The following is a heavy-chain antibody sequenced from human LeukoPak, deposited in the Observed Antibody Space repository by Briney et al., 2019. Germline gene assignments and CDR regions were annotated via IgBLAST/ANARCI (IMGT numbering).Heavy chain of an antibody. CDR3: ARHLPYSSGWDPEDY. CDR1: GYTFTGYD. CDR2: INPNSGGK. V-gene: IGHV1-2*02. Sequence: ASVKVSCKASGYTFTGYDMHWVRQAPGQGLEWMGWINPNSGGKNYAQKFQGRVTMTRDTSISTAYMELSRLRSDDTAVYYCARHLPYSSGWDPEDYWGQGTLVTVSS. J-gene: IGHJ4*02. D-gene: IGHD6-19*01.